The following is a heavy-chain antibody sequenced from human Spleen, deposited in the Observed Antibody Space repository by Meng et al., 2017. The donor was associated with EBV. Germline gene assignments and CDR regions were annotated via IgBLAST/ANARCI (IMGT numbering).Heavy chain of an antibody. Sequence: QVQLVQSGAEVEKPGASVKVSCKASGSGYTFSSYYIHWVRQAPGQGLEWMGIINPSGDTTNYAQKFQGRVIMTRDTSTNTVYMELSSLRSEDTAVYYCARAPHWFRDYGGDYWGQGTLVTVSS. D-gene: IGHD4/OR15-4a*01. CDR2: INPSGDTT. V-gene: IGHV1-46*01. CDR3: ARAPHWFRDYGGDY. J-gene: IGHJ4*02. CDR1: GSGYTFSSYY.